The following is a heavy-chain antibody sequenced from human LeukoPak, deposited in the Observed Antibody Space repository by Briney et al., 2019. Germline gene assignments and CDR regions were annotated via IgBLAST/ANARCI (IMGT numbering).Heavy chain of an antibody. CDR2: IIPIFGTA. D-gene: IGHD4-17*01. CDR3: ARSTVTTSLFDY. J-gene: IGHJ4*02. CDR1: GGTFSSYA. Sequence: SVNVSCKASGGTFSSYAISWVRQAPGQGLEWMGGIIPIFGTANYAQKFQGRVTITADESTSTAYMELSSLRSEDTAVYYCARSTVTTSLFDYWGQGTLVTVSS. V-gene: IGHV1-69*13.